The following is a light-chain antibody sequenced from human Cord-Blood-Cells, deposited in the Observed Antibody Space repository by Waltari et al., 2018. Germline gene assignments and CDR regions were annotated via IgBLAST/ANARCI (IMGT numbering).Light chain of an antibody. J-gene: IGKJ3*01. CDR1: QSVSSY. CDR2: DAS. CDR3: QQRSNWPLVT. V-gene: IGKV3-11*01. Sequence: IVLTQSPATLSLSPGESATFSCMASQSVSSYLALYQQKPGQAPRLLIYDASTRATGIPASFSGSGSRTDFTLTITSLEPEDIAIYYCQQRSNWPLVTFGPVTKVDLK.